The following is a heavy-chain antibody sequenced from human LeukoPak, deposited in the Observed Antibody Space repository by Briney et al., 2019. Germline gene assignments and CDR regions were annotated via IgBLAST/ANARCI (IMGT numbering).Heavy chain of an antibody. V-gene: IGHV4-34*01. CDR2: INHSGST. D-gene: IGHD3-3*01. CDR1: GGSFSGYY. J-gene: IGHJ5*02. CDR3: ARGRYDFWSGLNWLDP. Sequence: PSETLSLTCAVYGGSFSGYYWSWIRQPPGKGLEWIGEINHSGSTNYNPSLKSRVTISVDTSKNQFSLKLSSVTAADTAVYYCARGRYDFWSGLNWLDPWGQGTLVTVSS.